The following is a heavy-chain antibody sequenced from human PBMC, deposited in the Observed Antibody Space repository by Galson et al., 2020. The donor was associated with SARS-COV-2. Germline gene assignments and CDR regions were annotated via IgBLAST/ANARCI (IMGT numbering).Heavy chain of an antibody. Sequence: SETLSLTCTVSGGSINSGDNYWSWIRQRHGKGLEWLGYIHYSGSTHYNPSLKSRLIISIDTSKNQFSLKVISVTAADTAVYYCARGYDYNGHYIDYWGQGTLVTVSS. V-gene: IGHV4-31*03. D-gene: IGHD3-16*01. J-gene: IGHJ4*02. CDR2: IHYSGST. CDR1: GGSINSGDNY. CDR3: ARGYDYNGHYIDY.